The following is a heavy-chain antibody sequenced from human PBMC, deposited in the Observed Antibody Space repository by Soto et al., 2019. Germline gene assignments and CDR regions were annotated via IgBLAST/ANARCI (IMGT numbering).Heavy chain of an antibody. CDR3: ATQDFRGTTGTT. D-gene: IGHD1-1*01. Sequence: EVQLVESGGGLVQPGGSLRLSCAASGFTFNTFAMGWVRQDPGKGLEWVSLISGISRDTYYADSVKGRFTISRDNSKNTLYLQMNSLRAEDTAVYYCATQDFRGTTGTTWGQGTLVTV. V-gene: IGHV3-23*04. CDR2: ISGISRDT. J-gene: IGHJ4*02. CDR1: GFTFNTFA.